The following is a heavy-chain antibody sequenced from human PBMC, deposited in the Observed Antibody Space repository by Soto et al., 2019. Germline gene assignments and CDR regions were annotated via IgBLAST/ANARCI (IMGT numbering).Heavy chain of an antibody. V-gene: IGHV1-46*01. CDR1: GYTFSNYY. Sequence: GASVKVSCKASGYTFSNYYIHWVRQAPGQGLEWMGIINPNGGSTTYAQKFQGRVTMTRDTSTSTVYMELSSLTSEDTALYYCARDGWFSALRLPFRLDVWGQGTTVIVSS. J-gene: IGHJ6*02. CDR2: INPNGGST. D-gene: IGHD3-3*01. CDR3: ARDGWFSALRLPFRLDV.